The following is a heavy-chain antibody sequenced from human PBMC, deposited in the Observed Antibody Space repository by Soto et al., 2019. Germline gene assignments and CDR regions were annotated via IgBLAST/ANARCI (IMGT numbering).Heavy chain of an antibody. CDR3: ARGTIVARQHLDY. V-gene: IGHV3-30*03. CDR1: GFTFSSYA. Sequence: PGGSLRLSCAASGFTFSSYAMHWARQAPGKGLEWVTVISIRGGDEYYAESVRGRFTISRDDSKNTLYLQMDSLRFEDTTVYYCARGTIVARQHLDYWGQGTLVTVSS. CDR2: ISIRGGDE. D-gene: IGHD6-6*01. J-gene: IGHJ4*02.